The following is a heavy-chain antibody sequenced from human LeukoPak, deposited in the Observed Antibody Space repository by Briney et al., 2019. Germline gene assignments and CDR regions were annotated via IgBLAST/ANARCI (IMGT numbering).Heavy chain of an antibody. CDR1: GFTFSSYW. CDR3: ARDNPPSYYDFWSGYSPFDY. J-gene: IGHJ4*02. Sequence: PGGSLRLSCAASGFTFSSYWMSWVRQAPGEGLEWVANIEQDGSEKYYVDSVKGRFTISRDNAKNSLYLQMNSLRAEDTAVYYCARDNPPSYYDFWSGYSPFDYWGQGTLVTVSS. D-gene: IGHD3-3*01. V-gene: IGHV3-7*01. CDR2: IEQDGSEK.